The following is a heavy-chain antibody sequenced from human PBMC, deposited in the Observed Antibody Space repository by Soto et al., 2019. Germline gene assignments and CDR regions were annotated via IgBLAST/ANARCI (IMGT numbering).Heavy chain of an antibody. J-gene: IGHJ3*02. Sequence: SVKVSCKASGGTFSSYAISWVRQAPGQGLEWMGGVIPIFGTANYAQKFQGRVTITADESTSTAYMELSSLRSEDTAVYYCARVLGYCSSTSCYTAAFDIWGQGTMVTVSS. V-gene: IGHV1-69*13. CDR3: ARVLGYCSSTSCYTAAFDI. CDR1: GGTFSSYA. D-gene: IGHD2-2*02. CDR2: VIPIFGTA.